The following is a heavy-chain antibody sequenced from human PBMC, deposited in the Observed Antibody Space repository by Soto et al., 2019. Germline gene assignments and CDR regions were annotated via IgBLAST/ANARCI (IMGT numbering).Heavy chain of an antibody. J-gene: IGHJ4*02. CDR2: ISAYNGNT. Sequence: ASVKVSCKASGYTFTSYGISWVRQAPGQGLEWMGWISAYNGNTNYAQKLQGRVTMTTDTSTSTAYMELRSLRSDDTAVYYCARDEYYYDSSGYYTTDYWGQGTLVTVSS. V-gene: IGHV1-18*01. CDR1: GYTFTSYG. D-gene: IGHD3-22*01. CDR3: ARDEYYYDSSGYYTTDY.